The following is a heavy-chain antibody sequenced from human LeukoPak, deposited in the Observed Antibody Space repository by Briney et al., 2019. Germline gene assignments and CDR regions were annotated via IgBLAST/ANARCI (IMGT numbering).Heavy chain of an antibody. Sequence: GGSLRLSCAASGFTFSSYAMHWVRQAPGKGLEWVAVISYDGSNKYYADSVKGRFTISRDNSKNTLHLQMNSLRAEDTAVYYCARDRIKYGPFDYWGQGTLVTVSS. V-gene: IGHV3-30-3*01. CDR3: ARDRIKYGPFDY. CDR1: GFTFSSYA. J-gene: IGHJ4*02. CDR2: ISYDGSNK. D-gene: IGHD3-10*01.